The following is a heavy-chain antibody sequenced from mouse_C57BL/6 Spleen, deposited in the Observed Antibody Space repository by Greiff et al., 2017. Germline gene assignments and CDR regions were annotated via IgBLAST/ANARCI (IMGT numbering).Heavy chain of an antibody. CDR3: ARLTTVVIDY. CDR2: IYPGSGST. Sequence: QVHLPPPRAELVKPGASVTMSCKASGYTFTSYWITWVKQRPGQGLEWIGDIYPGSGSTNYNEKLKSKATLTVDTSSSTAYMHLSSLTSEDSAVYYCARLTTVVIDYWGQGTTLTVSS. CDR1: GYTFTSYW. D-gene: IGHD1-1*01. V-gene: IGHV1-55*01. J-gene: IGHJ2*01.